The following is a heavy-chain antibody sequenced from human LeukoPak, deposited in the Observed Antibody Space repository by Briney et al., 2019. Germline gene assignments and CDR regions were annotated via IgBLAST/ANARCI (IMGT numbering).Heavy chain of an antibody. J-gene: IGHJ4*02. Sequence: SETLSLTCTVSGGSISSSSYYWGWIRQPPGKGLEWIGSIYYSGSTYYNPSLKSRVTISVDTSKNQFSLKLSSVTAADTAVYYCARDLRVTTSYWGQGTLVTVSS. D-gene: IGHD4-17*01. V-gene: IGHV4-39*07. CDR1: GGSISSSSYY. CDR2: IYYSGST. CDR3: ARDLRVTTSY.